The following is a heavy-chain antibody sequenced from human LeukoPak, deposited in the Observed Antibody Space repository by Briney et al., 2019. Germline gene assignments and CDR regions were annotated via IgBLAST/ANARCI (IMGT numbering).Heavy chain of an antibody. J-gene: IGHJ6*02. V-gene: IGHV4-59*01. D-gene: IGHD3-10*01. CDR2: IYYSGSST. CDR3: ARTSRHFYGSGTNLTPWPAGMDV. Sequence: SETLSLTCTVSGGSMSGFFWTWIRQPPGRELEWIGSIYYSGSSTKYNPSLKSRVTISVDTSKSQFSLNLDSATAADTAVYYCARTSRHFYGSGTNLTPWPAGMDVWGQGTTVTVFS. CDR1: GGSMSGFF.